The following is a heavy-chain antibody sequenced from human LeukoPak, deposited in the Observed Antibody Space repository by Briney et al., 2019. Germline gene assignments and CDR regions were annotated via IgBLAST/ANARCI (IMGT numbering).Heavy chain of an antibody. CDR1: GYTFTSYG. CDR3: AREAYSSSSWLHWFDP. J-gene: IGHJ5*02. V-gene: IGHV1-18*01. Sequence: GASVKVSFTASGYTFTSYGISWVRQAPGQGLEWMGWISAYNGNTNYAQKLQGRVTVTTDTSTSKGYMELRSLSADDTAVYYCAREAYSSSSWLHWFDPWGQGTLVTVSS. CDR2: ISAYNGNT. D-gene: IGHD6-6*01.